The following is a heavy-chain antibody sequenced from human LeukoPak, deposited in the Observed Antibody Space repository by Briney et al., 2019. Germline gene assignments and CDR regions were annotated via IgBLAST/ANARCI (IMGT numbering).Heavy chain of an antibody. V-gene: IGHV3-66*03. J-gene: IGHJ5*02. CDR1: GFRVSDYY. Sequence: PGGSLGLSCAVSGFRVSDYYRSWVRQAPGKGLEWFGLIRDSGEALYAGFVWGRFAISRDESENTLYLQMNSLRVEDTAVYFRTRDRAALQDWVEFYPWGHGTPGIVSS. CDR2: IRDSGEA. D-gene: IGHD3/OR15-3a*01. CDR3: TRDRAALQDWVEFYP.